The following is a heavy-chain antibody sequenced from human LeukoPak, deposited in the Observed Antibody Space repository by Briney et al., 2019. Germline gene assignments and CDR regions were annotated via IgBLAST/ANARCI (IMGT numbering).Heavy chain of an antibody. CDR1: EYSFTSYW. CDR3: ARHVPTFIYYYYMDV. CDR2: IYPGDSDT. J-gene: IGHJ6*03. D-gene: IGHD2/OR15-2a*01. V-gene: IGHV5-51*01. Sequence: GESLKISCKGSEYSFTSYWIGWVRQMPGKGLEWMGIIYPGDSDTRYSPSFQGQVTISADKSISTAYLQWSSLKASDTARYYCARHVPTFIYYYYMDVWGKGTTVTVSS.